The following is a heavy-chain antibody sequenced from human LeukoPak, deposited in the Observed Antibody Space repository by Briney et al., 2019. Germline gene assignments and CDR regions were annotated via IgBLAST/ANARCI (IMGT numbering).Heavy chain of an antibody. J-gene: IGHJ4*02. Sequence: GGSLRLSCAASGFTVSSNYMSWVRQAPGKGLEWVSVIYSGGSTYYADSVKGRFTISRDNSKNTLYLQMNSLRAEDTAVYYCARVDSSGYYYPFDYWGQGTLVTVSS. D-gene: IGHD3-22*01. V-gene: IGHV3-66*01. CDR2: IYSGGST. CDR3: ARVDSSGYYYPFDY. CDR1: GFTVSSNY.